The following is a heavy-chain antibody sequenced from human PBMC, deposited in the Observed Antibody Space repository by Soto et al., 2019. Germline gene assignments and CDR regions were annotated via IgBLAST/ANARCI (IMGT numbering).Heavy chain of an antibody. J-gene: IGHJ4*02. V-gene: IGHV3-30*18. CDR3: AKSVPDPACRGGGCHRTFDY. Sequence: GGSLRLSCTASGFTLGAYVMHWVRQAQGKGPEWVAAISADGRDLFYAASVEGRFTISRDNSKNTLLLQMNSLTSEDTSVYSCAKSVPDPACRGGGCHRTFDYWGQGTLVTVSS. D-gene: IGHD2-15*01. CDR1: GFTLGAYV. CDR2: ISADGRDL.